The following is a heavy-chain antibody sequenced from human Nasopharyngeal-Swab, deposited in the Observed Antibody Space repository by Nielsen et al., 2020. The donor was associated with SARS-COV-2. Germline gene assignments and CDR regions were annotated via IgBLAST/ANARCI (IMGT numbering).Heavy chain of an antibody. CDR2: ISSSGTTI. D-gene: IGHD3-22*01. Sequence: GESLKISCAASGFTFSTYEMYWVRQAPGKGLEWVSYISSSGTTIYYADSVKGRFTISRGNAKNSLYLQVNSLRAEDTAVYYCARGGTYSSDSSAYSEFDYWGQGTLVTVSS. CDR1: GFTFSTYE. V-gene: IGHV3-48*03. J-gene: IGHJ4*02. CDR3: ARGGTYSSDSSAYSEFDY.